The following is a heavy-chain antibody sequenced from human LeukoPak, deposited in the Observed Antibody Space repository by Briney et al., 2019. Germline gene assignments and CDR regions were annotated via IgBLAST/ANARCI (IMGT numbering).Heavy chain of an antibody. V-gene: IGHV1-69*05. CDR3: ARSQELVTMDDACDS. CDR1: GGSFSSYA. J-gene: IGHJ3*02. D-gene: IGHD3-9*01. CDR2: IIPTIGAA. Sequence: SVTVSCKASGGSFSSYAMNWVRQAPGQGLEWMGAIIPTIGAANYAQNFEGRVTITTDESTNTAYMEINNLRSDDTAVYYCARSQELVTMDDACDSWGQGTLVTVST.